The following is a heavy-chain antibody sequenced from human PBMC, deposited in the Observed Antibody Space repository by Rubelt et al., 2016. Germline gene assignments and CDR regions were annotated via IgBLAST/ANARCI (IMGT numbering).Heavy chain of an antibody. CDR1: GFTVSSNY. CDR2: IYTGGST. D-gene: IGHD4/OR15-4a*01. CDR3: ASGLTTKYYFDY. V-gene: IGHV3-53*01. J-gene: IGHJ4*02. Sequence: QLLDSGGGLVQPGGSLRLSCATSGFTVSSNYMSWVRQAPGKGLEWVSVIYTGGSTYYADSVKGRFTITRNNSENTLSLQMNSLKAEETAVYYCASGLTTKYYFDYWGQGTLVTVSS.